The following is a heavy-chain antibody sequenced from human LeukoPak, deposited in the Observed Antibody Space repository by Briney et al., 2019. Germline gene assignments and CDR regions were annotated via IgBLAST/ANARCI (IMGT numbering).Heavy chain of an antibody. CDR3: AKDVSGNYNIWGSYRSDY. CDR2: ITGSGGRT. J-gene: IGHJ4*02. CDR1: GFTLSNYA. V-gene: IGHV3-23*01. Sequence: GGSLRLSCAASGFTLSNYAMSWVRQAPGKGLEWASSITGSGGRTYYADSVKGRFTVSRDNSKNTLYLQMNSLTVEDTAVYYCAKDVSGNYNIWGSYRSDYWGQGTLVTVSS. D-gene: IGHD3-16*02.